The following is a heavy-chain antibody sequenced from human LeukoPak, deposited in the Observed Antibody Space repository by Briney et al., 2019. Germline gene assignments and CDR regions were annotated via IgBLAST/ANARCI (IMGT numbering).Heavy chain of an antibody. CDR2: TSSDGTVK. CDR1: GFTFSTYA. Sequence: AGGSLRLSCAASGFTFSTYAMHWVRQAPGKGLEWVAVTSSDGTVKYYPDSVKGRFTISRDNSKNTLYLQVNSLRPEDTGVYYCARDPVPAAARHSDYWGQGTLVTVSS. D-gene: IGHD2-2*01. J-gene: IGHJ4*01. CDR3: ARDPVPAAARHSDY. V-gene: IGHV3-30-3*01.